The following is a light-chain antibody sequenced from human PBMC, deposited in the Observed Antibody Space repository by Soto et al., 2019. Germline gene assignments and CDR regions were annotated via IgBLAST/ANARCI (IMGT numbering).Light chain of an antibody. V-gene: IGKV3-15*01. CDR3: QQYNNWPRA. CDR1: QSVSTN. J-gene: IGKJ2*01. Sequence: EIVMTQSPATLSVSPGERATLSCRASQSVSTNLAWYQQKPGQAPRLLIYDASTRATGVPARLNGSGSGTEFTLTISSLQSEDFAVYYCQQYNNWPRAFGQGTKLDIK. CDR2: DAS.